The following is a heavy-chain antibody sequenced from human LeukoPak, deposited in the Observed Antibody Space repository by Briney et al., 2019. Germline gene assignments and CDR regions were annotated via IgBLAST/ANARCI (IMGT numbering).Heavy chain of an antibody. V-gene: IGHV3-74*01. Sequence: GGSLRLSCAASGFTFSSYWMHWVRQTPGKGLVWVSRINSDGRSTSYADSVKGRFTISRDNAKNTLYLQMNSLRAEDTAVYYCARGPYVLLWFGELFTESWFDPWGQGTLVTVSS. CDR1: GFTFSSYW. CDR2: INSDGRST. CDR3: ARGPYVLLWFGELFTESWFDP. D-gene: IGHD3-10*01. J-gene: IGHJ5*02.